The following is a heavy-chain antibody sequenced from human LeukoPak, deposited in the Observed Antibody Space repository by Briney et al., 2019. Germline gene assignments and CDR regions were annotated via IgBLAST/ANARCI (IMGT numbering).Heavy chain of an antibody. Sequence: GGSLRLSCAASGFTSSSYWMHWVRQAPGKGLVWVSRINSDGSSTSYADSVKGRFTISRDNAKNSLYLEMNSLRAEDTALYFCARPLGITGTTPFDFWGQGTRVTVSS. D-gene: IGHD1-7*01. J-gene: IGHJ4*02. CDR3: ARPLGITGTTPFDF. CDR2: INSDGSST. V-gene: IGHV3-74*01. CDR1: GFTSSSYW.